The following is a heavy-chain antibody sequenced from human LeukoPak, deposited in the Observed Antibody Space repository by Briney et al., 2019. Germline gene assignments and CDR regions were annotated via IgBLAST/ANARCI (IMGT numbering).Heavy chain of an antibody. Sequence: GESLKISCKGSEYSFTSYWIGWVRQMPGKGLEWMGIIYPGDSDTRYSPSFQGQVTISADKSISTAYLQWSSLKASDTAMYYCARSYDSSGYYYELFDYWGQGTLVTVSS. J-gene: IGHJ4*02. D-gene: IGHD3-22*01. V-gene: IGHV5-51*01. CDR1: EYSFTSYW. CDR3: ARSYDSSGYYYELFDY. CDR2: IYPGDSDT.